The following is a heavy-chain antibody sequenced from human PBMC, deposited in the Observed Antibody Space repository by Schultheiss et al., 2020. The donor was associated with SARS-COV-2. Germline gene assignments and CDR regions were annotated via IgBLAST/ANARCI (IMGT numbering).Heavy chain of an antibody. D-gene: IGHD5-12*01. CDR3: ARDPPKNVDIVATSDAFDI. J-gene: IGHJ3*02. CDR2: ISSSSSYI. Sequence: GGSLRLSCAASGFTFSSYSMNWVRQAPGKGLEWVSSISSSSSYIYYADSVKGRFTISRDNAKNSLYLQMNSLRAEDTAVYYCARDPPKNVDIVATSDAFDIWGQGTMVTVSS. V-gene: IGHV3-21*01. CDR1: GFTFSSYS.